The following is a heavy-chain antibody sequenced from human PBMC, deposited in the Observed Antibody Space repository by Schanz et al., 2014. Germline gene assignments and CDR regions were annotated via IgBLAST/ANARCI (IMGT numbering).Heavy chain of an antibody. Sequence: VQLVESGGGVAQPGGSLRLSCAASGFSFSGYGMHWVRQAPGKGLEWVSSISSSSSYIYYADSVKGRFTISRDNAKNSLYLEMTSLRGEDTAVYYCARENLNWEAFDIWGQGTVVTVSS. D-gene: IGHD7-27*01. V-gene: IGHV3-21*04. CDR3: ARENLNWEAFDI. CDR1: GFSFSGYG. CDR2: ISSSSSYI. J-gene: IGHJ3*02.